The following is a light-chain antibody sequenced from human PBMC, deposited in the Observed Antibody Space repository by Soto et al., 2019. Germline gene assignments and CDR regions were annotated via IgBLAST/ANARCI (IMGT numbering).Light chain of an antibody. J-gene: IGKJ4*01. V-gene: IGKV1-9*01. CDR2: AAS. Sequence: DIQLTQSPSFLSASVGDRVTITCRASQGISSYLAWYQQKPGKAPSLLIYAASTLQYGVPSRVSGSGSGTEFTLTISSLHPEDFATYCCQQLHTYPLPCGGGTKVEI. CDR1: QGISSY. CDR3: QQLHTYPLP.